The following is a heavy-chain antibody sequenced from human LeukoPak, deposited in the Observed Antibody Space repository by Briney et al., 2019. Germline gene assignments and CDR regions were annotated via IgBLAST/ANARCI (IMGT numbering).Heavy chain of an antibody. CDR2: IYYSGST. CDR3: ARYYYGSGSSFDY. Sequence: PSETLSLTCTVSGGSISSYCWSWIRQPPGKGLEWIGYIYYSGSTNYNPSLKSRVTISVDTSKNQFSLKLSSVTAADTAVYYCARYYYGSGSSFDYWGQGTLVTVSS. V-gene: IGHV4-59*08. D-gene: IGHD3-10*01. CDR1: GGSISSYC. J-gene: IGHJ4*02.